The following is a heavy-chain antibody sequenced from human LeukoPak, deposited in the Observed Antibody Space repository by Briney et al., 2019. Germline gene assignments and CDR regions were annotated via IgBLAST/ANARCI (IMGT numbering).Heavy chain of an antibody. CDR3: ASAHPHYYDSSGNDAFDI. Sequence: SETLSLTXTVSGGSISSSSYYWGWIRQPPGKGLEWIGSIYYSGSTYYNPSLKSRVTISVDTSKNQFSLKLSSVTAADTAVYYCASAHPHYYDSSGNDAFDIWGQGTMVTVSS. CDR1: GGSISSSSYY. CDR2: IYYSGST. V-gene: IGHV4-39*01. J-gene: IGHJ3*02. D-gene: IGHD3-22*01.